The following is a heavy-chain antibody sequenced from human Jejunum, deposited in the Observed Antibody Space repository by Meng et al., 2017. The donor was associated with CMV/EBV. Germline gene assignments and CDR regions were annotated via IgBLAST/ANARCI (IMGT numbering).Heavy chain of an antibody. J-gene: IGHJ4*02. Sequence: KVSCTTSGYDFSDYGISWVRQAPGQGLEWIDWVSSYADNTKYAPTFQGRVTMTADASTTTAHLELRSLRSDDTAVYYCARKQWEPDYWGQGTLVPVSS. D-gene: IGHD1-26*01. V-gene: IGHV1-18*01. CDR2: VSSYADNT. CDR3: ARKQWEPDY. CDR1: GYDFSDYG.